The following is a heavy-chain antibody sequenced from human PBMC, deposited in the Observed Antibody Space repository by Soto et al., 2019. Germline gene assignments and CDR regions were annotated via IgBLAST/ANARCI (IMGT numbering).Heavy chain of an antibody. V-gene: IGHV3-48*01. Sequence: PGGSLRLSCAASGLSLFRRSGMNWVRQSPGKGLEWFAYISSSSDFVYYSDSVQGRFAISRDNANNSVFLQMNSLKADDTAVYYCARGLGGFGELPDFWSGEIDYWGQGTLVTVSS. J-gene: IGHJ4*02. D-gene: IGHD3-3*01. CDR1: GLSLFRRSG. CDR3: ARGLGGFGELPDFWSGEIDY. CDR2: ISSSSDFV.